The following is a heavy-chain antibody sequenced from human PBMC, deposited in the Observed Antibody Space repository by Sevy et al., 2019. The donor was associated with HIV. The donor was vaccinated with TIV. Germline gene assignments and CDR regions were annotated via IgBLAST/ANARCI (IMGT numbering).Heavy chain of an antibody. CDR2: IYYSGST. CDR3: AGLTLRGYRGDY. Sequence: SETLSLTCTVSGGSISSGGYYWSWIRQHPGKGLEWIGYIYYSGSTYYNPSLKSRVTISVDTSKNQFSLKLSSVTAADTAMYYCAGLTLRGYRGDYWGQGTLVTVSS. J-gene: IGHJ4*02. CDR1: GGSISSGGYY. D-gene: IGHD5-12*01. V-gene: IGHV4-31*03.